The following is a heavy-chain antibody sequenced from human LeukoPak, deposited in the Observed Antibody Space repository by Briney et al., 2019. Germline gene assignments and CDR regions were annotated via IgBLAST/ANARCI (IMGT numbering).Heavy chain of an antibody. CDR1: GGSFSGFY. Sequence: SDTLSLTCAVYGGSFSGFYWSWIRHVPGKGLEWIGEINYIGSTSYNPSLKSRVTISVDTSQNQFFLLLTSVTAADTAVYYCAGYGGSYPYYMDVWGKGTTVTISS. D-gene: IGHD1-26*01. CDR3: AGYGGSYPYYMDV. V-gene: IGHV4-34*01. CDR2: INYIGST. J-gene: IGHJ6*03.